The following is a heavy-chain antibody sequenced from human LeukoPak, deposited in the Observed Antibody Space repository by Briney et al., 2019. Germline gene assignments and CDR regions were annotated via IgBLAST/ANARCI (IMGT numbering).Heavy chain of an antibody. Sequence: SETLSLTCIVSGYSISNGYYWGWIRQPPGKGLEWIGSIYYSGSTYYNPSLKSRVTISVDTSKNQFSLKLSSVTAADTAVYYCASTYYDILTGYYPLFDYWGQGTLVTVSS. CDR3: ASTYYDILTGYYPLFDY. V-gene: IGHV4-38-2*02. J-gene: IGHJ4*02. D-gene: IGHD3-9*01. CDR1: GYSISNGYY. CDR2: IYYSGST.